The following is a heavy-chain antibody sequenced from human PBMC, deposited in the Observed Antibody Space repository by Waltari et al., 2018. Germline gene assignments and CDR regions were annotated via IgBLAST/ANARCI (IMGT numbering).Heavy chain of an antibody. V-gene: IGHV3-7*04. CDR1: GFTFSSYC. CDR2: IKQDGSEK. D-gene: IGHD3-10*02. J-gene: IGHJ6*03. CDR3: ARYVRPIYYMDV. Sequence: EVQLVESGGGLVQPGGSLRLSCVASGFTFSSYCMSWLRQAPGKGLEWVANIKQDGSEKYYVDSVKGRFTISRDNAENSLSLQMNSLRAEDTAVYYCARYVRPIYYMDVWGKGTTVTVSS.